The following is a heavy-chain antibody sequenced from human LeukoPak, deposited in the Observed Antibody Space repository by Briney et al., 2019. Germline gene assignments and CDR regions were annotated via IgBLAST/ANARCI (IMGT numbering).Heavy chain of an antibody. CDR3: VRGGYSISWGINWLDP. CDR2: VSYRGST. CDR1: GGSISSYY. Sequence: KPSETLSLTCTVSGGSISSYYWSWIRQPPGKGLEWIASVSYRGSTYYHPSFKSRVTISVDTPKKQLSLEVRSVTAADMGVFYCVRGGYSISWGINWLDPWSQGILVPVS. J-gene: IGHJ5*02. D-gene: IGHD6-13*01. V-gene: IGHV4-39*07.